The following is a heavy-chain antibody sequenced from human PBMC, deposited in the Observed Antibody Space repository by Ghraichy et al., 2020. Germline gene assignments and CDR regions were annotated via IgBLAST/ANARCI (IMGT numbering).Heavy chain of an antibody. CDR3: ARAHRGYSYGYDY. V-gene: IGHV4-31*03. CDR1: GGSISSGGYY. CDR2: IYYSGST. J-gene: IGHJ4*02. D-gene: IGHD5-18*01. Sequence: SLNISCTVSGGSISSGGYYWSWIRQHPGKGLEWIGYIYYSGSTYYNPSLKSRVTISVDTSKNQFSLKLSSVTAADTAVYYCARAHRGYSYGYDYWGQGTLVTVSS.